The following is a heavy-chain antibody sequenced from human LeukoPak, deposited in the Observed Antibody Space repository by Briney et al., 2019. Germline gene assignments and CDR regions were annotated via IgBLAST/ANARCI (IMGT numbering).Heavy chain of an antibody. V-gene: IGHV3-30*03. CDR1: GFTFSNYS. Sequence: PGGSLRLSCAASGFTFSNYSMNWVRQAPGKGLEWVAVISYDGSNEHYADSVKGRFTISRDNSKNTLYLQMDSLRAEDTAVYYCARVAVPGTYDYWGQGTLVTVSS. D-gene: IGHD6-19*01. J-gene: IGHJ4*02. CDR3: ARVAVPGTYDY. CDR2: ISYDGSNE.